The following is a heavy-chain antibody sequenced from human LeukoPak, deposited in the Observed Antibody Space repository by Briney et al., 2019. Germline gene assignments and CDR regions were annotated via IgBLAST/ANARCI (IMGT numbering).Heavy chain of an antibody. CDR3: CGTITAAAGTFDY. J-gene: IGHJ4*02. CDR2: IIPIFGTA. D-gene: IGHD6-13*01. CDR1: GGTFSSYA. Sequence: SVTVSCKASGGTFSSYAISWVRQAPGQGLEWMGGIIPIFGTANYAQKFQGRVPITADKSTSTAYMELSSLRSEDTAVYYCCGTITAAAGTFDYWGQGTLVTVSS. V-gene: IGHV1-69*06.